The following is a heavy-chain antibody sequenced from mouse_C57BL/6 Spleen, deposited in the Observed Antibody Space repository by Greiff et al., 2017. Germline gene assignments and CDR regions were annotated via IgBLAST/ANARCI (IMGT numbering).Heavy chain of an antibody. CDR2: IDPSDSET. D-gene: IGHD2-1*01. Sequence: QVQLQQPGAELVRPGSSVKLSCKASGYTFTSYWMHWVKQRPIQGLEWIGNIDPSDSETHYNQKFKDKATLTVDKSSSTAYMQLSSLTSEYSAVYYCARYGNYDYFDYWGQGTTLTVSS. J-gene: IGHJ2*01. V-gene: IGHV1-52*01. CDR3: ARYGNYDYFDY. CDR1: GYTFTSYW.